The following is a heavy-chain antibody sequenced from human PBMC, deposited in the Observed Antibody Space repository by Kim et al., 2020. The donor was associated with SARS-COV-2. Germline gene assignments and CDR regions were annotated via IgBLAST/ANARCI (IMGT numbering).Heavy chain of an antibody. Sequence: SSNPSHRSRLSVSSDASKNQFSLTLNSVTAADTAVYYCARDLLSASVFEIWGPGTMVTVSS. D-gene: IGHD3-10*01. J-gene: IGHJ3*02. V-gene: IGHV4-31*02. CDR3: ARDLLSASVFEI.